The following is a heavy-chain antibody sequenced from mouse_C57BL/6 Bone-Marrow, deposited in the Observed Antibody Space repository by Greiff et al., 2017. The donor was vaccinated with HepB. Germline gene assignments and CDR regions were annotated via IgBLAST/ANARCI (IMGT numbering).Heavy chain of an antibody. CDR2: IYPGSGST. D-gene: IGHD3-3*01. Sequence: QVHVKQSGAELVKPGASVKMSCKASGYTFTSYWITWVKQRPGQGLEWIGDIYPGSGSTNYNEKFKSKATLTVDTSSSTAYMQLRSLTSEDSAVYYCARWLAWFAYRGQGTLVTVSA. J-gene: IGHJ3*01. CDR3: ARWLAWFAY. V-gene: IGHV1-55*01. CDR1: GYTFTSYW.